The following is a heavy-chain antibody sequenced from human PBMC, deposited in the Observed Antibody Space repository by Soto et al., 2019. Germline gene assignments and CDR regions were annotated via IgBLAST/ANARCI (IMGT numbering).Heavy chain of an antibody. CDR1: GFTVSSNY. D-gene: IGHD3-22*01. CDR2: IYSGGST. CDR3: ARARYYHTLDY. V-gene: IGHV3-53*01. J-gene: IGHJ4*02. Sequence: GGSLGLSCAASGFTVSSNYMSWVRQAPGKGLEWVSVIYSGGSTYYADSVKGRFTISRDNSKNTLYLQMNSLRAEDTAVYYCARARYYHTLDYWGQGTLVTVSS.